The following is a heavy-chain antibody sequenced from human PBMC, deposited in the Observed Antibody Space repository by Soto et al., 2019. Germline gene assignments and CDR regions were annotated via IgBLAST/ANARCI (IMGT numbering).Heavy chain of an antibody. CDR2: ISYDGNNK. V-gene: IGHV3-30*18. D-gene: IGHD1-26*01. CDR1: GFTFSSYG. J-gene: IGHJ6*02. Sequence: QVQLVESGGGVVQPGKSLRLSCAASGFTFSSYGMHWVRQAPGKGLEWVALISYDGNNKFYADSVKGRFTISRDNSKNTLFLQMNSLRAEDTALYYCAKDIEEVVYYYGMDVWGQGTTVTVSS. CDR3: AKDIEEVVYYYGMDV.